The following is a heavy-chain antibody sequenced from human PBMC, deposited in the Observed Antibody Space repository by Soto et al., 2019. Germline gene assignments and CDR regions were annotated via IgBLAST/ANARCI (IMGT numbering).Heavy chain of an antibody. CDR2: TIPLLNVA. D-gene: IGHD5-12*01. Sequence: QVQLVQSGAEVKKPGSSVKVSCKASGGTFSTSTFTWVRQAPGQGLEWMGRTIPLLNVADYAQDFQGRVTITADKSTSTAYMELTSLTSKDTAVYYCVRDSPIGSTYSGYDAIDSWGQGTLLTVSS. CDR3: VRDSPIGSTYSGYDAIDS. CDR1: GGTFSTST. V-gene: IGHV1-69*08. J-gene: IGHJ4*02.